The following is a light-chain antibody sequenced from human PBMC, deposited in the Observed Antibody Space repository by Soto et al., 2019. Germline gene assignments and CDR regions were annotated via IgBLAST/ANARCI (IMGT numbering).Light chain of an antibody. J-gene: IGKJ2*01. Sequence: EIVLTQSPGTLSLSPGERATFSCRASQSVNSDYLAWYQQRPGLAPRLLIYGTSNRATGILDRFSGSGSGTDFTLTINTLEPEDFAVYYCQRYGSSPLYAFGQGTKLEIK. CDR1: QSVNSDY. CDR3: QRYGSSPLYA. CDR2: GTS. V-gene: IGKV3-20*01.